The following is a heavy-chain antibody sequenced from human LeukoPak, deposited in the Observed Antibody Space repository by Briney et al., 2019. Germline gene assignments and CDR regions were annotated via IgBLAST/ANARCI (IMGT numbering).Heavy chain of an antibody. D-gene: IGHD6-6*01. CDR2: IYHSGST. CDR3: AGGGSRAPSIAARNNWFDP. V-gene: IGHV4-38-2*02. J-gene: IGHJ5*02. CDR1: GYSISSGYD. Sequence: SETLSLTCTVSGYSISSGYDWGSIRQPPGKGLEWIGKIYHSGSTYYKPSLKSRVTISVDTSKNQFSLKLSSVTAADTAVYYCAGGGSRAPSIAARNNWFDPWGQGTLVTVSS.